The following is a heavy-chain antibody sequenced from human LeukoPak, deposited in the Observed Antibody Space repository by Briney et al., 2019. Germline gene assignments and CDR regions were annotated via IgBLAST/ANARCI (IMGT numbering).Heavy chain of an antibody. CDR2: INPSGGGT. V-gene: IGHV1-46*01. D-gene: IGHD1-14*01. Sequence: ASAKVSCKASGYTFTTYYMHWVRQAPGQGLEWMGIINPSGGGTTYAQEFQGRVTMTRDTSTSTVYMDLSSLRSEDTAVYYCARGLGPPGKARWFDPWGLGTLVTVSS. CDR1: GYTFTTYY. J-gene: IGHJ5*02. CDR3: ARGLGPPGKARWFDP.